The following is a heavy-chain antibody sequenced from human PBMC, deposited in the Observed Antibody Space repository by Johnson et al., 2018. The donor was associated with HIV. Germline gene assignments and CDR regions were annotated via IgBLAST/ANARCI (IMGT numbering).Heavy chain of an antibody. D-gene: IGHD1-14*01. V-gene: IGHV3-30-3*01. CDR1: GFTFSSYA. Sequence: QVQLVESGGGVVQPGRSLRLSCAASGFTFSSYAMHWVRQAPGKGLEWVAVISYDGSNKYYADSVKGRFTISRDNSKNTLYPQMNSLRVEDTAVYYCARDPERIAYHGAFDIWGQGTMVTVSS. CDR2: ISYDGSNK. J-gene: IGHJ3*02. CDR3: ARDPERIAYHGAFDI.